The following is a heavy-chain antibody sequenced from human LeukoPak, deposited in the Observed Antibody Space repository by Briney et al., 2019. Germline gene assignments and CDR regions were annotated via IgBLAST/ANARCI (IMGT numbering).Heavy chain of an antibody. J-gene: IGHJ5*02. CDR3: ARDRPGYSSYFDP. CDR1: GYSFTDYH. CDR2: INTKTGGT. D-gene: IGHD6-19*01. V-gene: IGHV1-2*02. Sequence: ASVKVSCKASGYSFTDYHMHWVRQAPGQGLEWMGWINTKTGGTNYAQTFQGRVTLTRDTSISTVYMEMSSLRSDDTAVYYCARDRPGYSSYFDPWGQGTLSPSPQ.